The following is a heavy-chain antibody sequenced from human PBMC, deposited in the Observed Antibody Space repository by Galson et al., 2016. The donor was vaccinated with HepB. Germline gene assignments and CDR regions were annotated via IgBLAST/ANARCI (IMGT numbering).Heavy chain of an antibody. J-gene: IGHJ4*02. D-gene: IGHD2-15*01. V-gene: IGHV4-39*07. Sequence: SETLSLTCAVSGDSISSHHWGWIRQPPGKGLEWIGSMYYGGNTYYNPSLKSRITITIDTSRKQFYRKLSSGTAADTAVYYCVRDLRYCSGGSCYHDKIFDYWGQGTLVTVSS. CDR3: VRDLRYCSGGSCYHDKIFDY. CDR2: MYYGGNT. CDR1: GDSISSHH.